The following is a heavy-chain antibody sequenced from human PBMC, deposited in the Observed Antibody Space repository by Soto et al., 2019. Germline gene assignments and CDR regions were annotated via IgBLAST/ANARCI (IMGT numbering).Heavy chain of an antibody. V-gene: IGHV3-23*01. Sequence: EVQLLESGGDLVQPGGSLRLSCAASGFTFSNYAMSWVRQAPGKGLEWVSAISGSGDSTYYADSVKGRFTISRDISKITMYLQMNSLRAEDTAVYYCGKDRARSPDDFWGQGTLVTVSS. CDR3: GKDRARSPDDF. J-gene: IGHJ4*02. CDR2: ISGSGDST. CDR1: GFTFSNYA. D-gene: IGHD6-19*01.